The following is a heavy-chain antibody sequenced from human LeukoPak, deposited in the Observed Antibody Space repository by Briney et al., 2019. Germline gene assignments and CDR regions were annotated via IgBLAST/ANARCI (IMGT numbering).Heavy chain of an antibody. D-gene: IGHD6-19*01. V-gene: IGHV3-33*01. CDR2: IWFDGSNQ. CDR1: GFIFSNYG. Sequence: PGGSLRLSCAASGFIFSNYGMHWVRQAPGKGLEWVAVIWFDGSNQYHADAVKGRFTISRDNSKNTLYLQMNSLRAEDTAVYYCARLSSGWLIDPWGQGTLVTVSS. CDR3: ARLSSGWLIDP. J-gene: IGHJ5*02.